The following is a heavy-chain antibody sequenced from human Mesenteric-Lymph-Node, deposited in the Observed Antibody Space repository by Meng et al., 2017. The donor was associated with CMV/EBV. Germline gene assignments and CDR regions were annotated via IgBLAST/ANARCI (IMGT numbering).Heavy chain of an antibody. D-gene: IGHD3-22*01. V-gene: IGHV3-74*01. CDR1: GIAFSSNW. CDR2: ISSDGYST. CDR3: ARDLTSYNDGTYFDF. J-gene: IGHJ4*02. Sequence: GESLKISCAASGIAFSSNWVHWVRQAPGKGLVWVSRISSDGYSTSYADSVRGRFTISRDNSKNMLYLQMNSLRAEDTAVYFCARDLTSYNDGTYFDFWGQGTLVTVSS.